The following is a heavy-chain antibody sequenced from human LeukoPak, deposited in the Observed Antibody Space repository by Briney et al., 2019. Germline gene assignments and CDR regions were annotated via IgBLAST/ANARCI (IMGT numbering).Heavy chain of an antibody. Sequence: QSGGSLRLSCAASGFTFSSYGMHWVRQAPGKGLEWVAFIRYDGSNKYYADSVKGRFTISRDNSKNTLYLQMNSLRAEDTAVYYCAKDQRGSWYPDAFDIWGQGTMVTVST. CDR3: AKDQRGSWYPDAFDI. V-gene: IGHV3-30*02. CDR1: GFTFSSYG. D-gene: IGHD6-13*01. J-gene: IGHJ3*02. CDR2: IRYDGSNK.